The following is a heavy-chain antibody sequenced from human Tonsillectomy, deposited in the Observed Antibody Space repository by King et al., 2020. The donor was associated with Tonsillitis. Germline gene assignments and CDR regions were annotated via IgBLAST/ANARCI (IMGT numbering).Heavy chain of an antibody. V-gene: IGHV2-5*02. CDR1: GFSLSTSGVG. Sequence: TLKESGPTLVKPTQTLTLTCTFSGFSLSTSGVGVGWIRQPPGKALEWLSLIYWDDDKRYSPSLKSRLTITKDTSKNQVVLTMTNMDPVDTATYFCAHTDSNYVAVFDSYYYMDVWGKGTTVTVSS. CDR3: AHTDSNYVAVFDSYYYMDV. D-gene: IGHD4-11*01. J-gene: IGHJ6*03. CDR2: IYWDDDK.